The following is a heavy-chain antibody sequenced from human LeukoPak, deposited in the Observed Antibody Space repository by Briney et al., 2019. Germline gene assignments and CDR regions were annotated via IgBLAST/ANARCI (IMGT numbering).Heavy chain of an antibody. CDR2: ISGSGGST. V-gene: IGHV3-23*01. Sequence: GGSLRLSCAASGFTFSSYAMSWVRQAPGKGLEWVSAISGSGGSTYYADSVKGRFTISRDNSKNTLYLQMNSLRAEDTAVYYCAKDRRIFLWFGELYDYWGQGTLVTVSS. CDR1: GFTFSSYA. CDR3: AKDRRIFLWFGELYDY. D-gene: IGHD3-10*01. J-gene: IGHJ4*02.